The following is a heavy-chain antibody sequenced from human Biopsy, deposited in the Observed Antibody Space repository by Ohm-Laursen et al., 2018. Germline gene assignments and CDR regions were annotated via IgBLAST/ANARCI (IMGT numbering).Heavy chain of an antibody. CDR2: INGGGDGT. V-gene: IGHV3-23*01. J-gene: IGHJ4*02. Sequence: GSLRLSCSASGFPFSTYAMSWVRQTPGKGLEWVSSINGGGDGTFYADSVKGRFSISRDNSKNTLYLQMKSLRAEDTALYYCAKDLKWDVSADYFDFWGQGTLVTGSS. CDR1: GFPFSTYA. CDR3: AKDLKWDVSADYFDF. D-gene: IGHD1-26*01.